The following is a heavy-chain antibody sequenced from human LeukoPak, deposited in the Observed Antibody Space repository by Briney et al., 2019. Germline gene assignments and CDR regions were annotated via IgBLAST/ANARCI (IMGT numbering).Heavy chain of an antibody. V-gene: IGHV3-21*01. CDR3: EVVSPEGFDP. J-gene: IGHJ5*02. Sequence: GGPLRLSCAASGFTFSSYSMNWVRQAPGKGLEWVSSISSSSSYIYYADSVKGRFTISRDNAKNSLYLQMNSLRAEDTAVYYCEVVSPEGFDPWGQGTLVTVSS. CDR2: ISSSSSYI. CDR1: GFTFSSYS. D-gene: IGHD2-15*01.